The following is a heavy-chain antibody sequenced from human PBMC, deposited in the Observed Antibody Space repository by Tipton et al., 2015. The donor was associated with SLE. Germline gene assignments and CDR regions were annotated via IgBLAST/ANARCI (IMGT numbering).Heavy chain of an antibody. CDR3: AKDTSNTVTPWYFDY. V-gene: IGHV3-23*01. CDR2: ISGSGGST. J-gene: IGHJ4*03. Sequence: SLRLSCAASGFTFSIYAMSWVRQAPGKGLEWVSAISGSGGSTYYADSVKGRFTISRDNSKNTLYLQMNSLRAEDTAVYYCAKDTSNTVTPWYFDYWGQGTTVTVSS. D-gene: IGHD4-11*01. CDR1: GFTFSIYA.